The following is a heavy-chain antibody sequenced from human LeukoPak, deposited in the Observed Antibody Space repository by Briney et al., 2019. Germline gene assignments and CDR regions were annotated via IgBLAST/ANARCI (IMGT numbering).Heavy chain of an antibody. J-gene: IGHJ4*02. V-gene: IGHV3-15*01. CDR2: IKSKTEGGTT. Sequence: GGSLRLSCAASGFTFSNAWMGWVRQAPGKGLEWVGRIKSKTEGGTTEYAAPVKGRFTISRDDSKNTLYLQMNSLKIEDTGVYYCTTDRAIAVRPLFDYWGQGTLVSVSS. D-gene: IGHD6-6*01. CDR1: GFTFSNAW. CDR3: TTDRAIAVRPLFDY.